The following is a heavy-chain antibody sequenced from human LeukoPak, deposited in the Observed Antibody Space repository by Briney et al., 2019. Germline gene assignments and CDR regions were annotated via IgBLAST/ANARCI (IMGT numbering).Heavy chain of an antibody. V-gene: IGHV1-2*06. CDR1: GGTFSSYG. J-gene: IGHJ5*02. CDR3: TRTHIPYCAGKSCYSFDP. D-gene: IGHD2-21*01. Sequence: ASVKVSCKASGGTFSSYGINWVRQAPGQGLEYMGRINPNNGDTNYAQEFQGRVTMTRDTATDTAYLELSRLTSGDTAVYYCTRTHIPYCAGKSCYSFDPWGQGTLVTVSS. CDR2: INPNNGDT.